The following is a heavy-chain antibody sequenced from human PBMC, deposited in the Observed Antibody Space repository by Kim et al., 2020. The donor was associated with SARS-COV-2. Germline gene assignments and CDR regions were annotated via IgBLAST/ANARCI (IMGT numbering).Heavy chain of an antibody. CDR3: ARQYDSSGYYYPNYFDY. Sequence: SETLSLTCTVSGVSISSSSYYWGWIRQPPGKGLEWIGSIYYSGSTYYNPSLKSRVTISVDTSKNQFSLKLSSVTAADTAVYYCARQYDSSGYYYPNYFDYWGQGTLVTVSS. J-gene: IGHJ4*02. D-gene: IGHD3-22*01. CDR1: GVSISSSSYY. CDR2: IYYSGST. V-gene: IGHV4-39*01.